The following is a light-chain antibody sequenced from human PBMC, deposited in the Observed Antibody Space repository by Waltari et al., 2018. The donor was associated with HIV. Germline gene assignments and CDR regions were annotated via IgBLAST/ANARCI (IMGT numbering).Light chain of an antibody. CDR2: YDA. CDR3: QVWDDTTHHVV. V-gene: IGLV3-21*01. CDR1: LIGTKS. J-gene: IGLJ2*01. Sequence: SYVLTQPPSVSVALGEAATISCGGELIGTKSVHWYQQRPGQAPLLVIHYDADRPSGIPERFSGSNSGNAATLTISRVEAADEADYYCQVWDDTTHHVVFGGGTKLTAL.